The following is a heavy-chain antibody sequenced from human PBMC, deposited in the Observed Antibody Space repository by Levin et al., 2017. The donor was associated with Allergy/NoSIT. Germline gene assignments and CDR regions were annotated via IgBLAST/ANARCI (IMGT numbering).Heavy chain of an antibody. Sequence: SQTLSLTCAVYGGSFRGYYWSWIRQPPGKGLEWIGEINHSGSTNYNPSLKSRVTISVDTSKNQFSLKLSSVTAADTAVYYCARGQEAAAGTSREIDYWGQGTPVTVSS. CDR2: INHSGST. CDR1: GGSFRGYY. J-gene: IGHJ4*02. V-gene: IGHV4-34*01. D-gene: IGHD6-13*01. CDR3: ARGQEAAAGTSREIDY.